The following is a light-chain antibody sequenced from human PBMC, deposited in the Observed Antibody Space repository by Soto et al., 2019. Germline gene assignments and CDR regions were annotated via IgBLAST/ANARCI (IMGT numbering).Light chain of an antibody. CDR2: DAS. Sequence: DIQMTQSPSTLSASVGDRVTITCRASQSISSWLAWYQQKPGKAPKLLIYDASSLESGVPSRFSGSGSGTEFTPTISSRQLVYFATYYSQQNNSYRYTFGRGPKLEIK. J-gene: IGKJ2*01. CDR1: QSISSW. CDR3: QQNNSYRYT. V-gene: IGKV1-5*01.